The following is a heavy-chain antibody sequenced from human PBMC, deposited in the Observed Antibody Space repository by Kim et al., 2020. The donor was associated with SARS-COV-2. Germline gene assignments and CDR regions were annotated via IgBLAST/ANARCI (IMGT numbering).Heavy chain of an antibody. CDR2: IIAYNGNT. V-gene: IGHV1-18*01. CDR3: ARDAVGIAAAGPMDY. Sequence: ASVKVSCKASGYTFTNYGISWVRQAPGQGLEWMGWIIAYNGNTNYARKLQGRVTMTTDTSTSTVYMELRSLRSDATAVYHCARDAVGIAAAGPMDYWGQGTLVTVSS. J-gene: IGHJ4*02. D-gene: IGHD6-13*01. CDR1: GYTFTNYG.